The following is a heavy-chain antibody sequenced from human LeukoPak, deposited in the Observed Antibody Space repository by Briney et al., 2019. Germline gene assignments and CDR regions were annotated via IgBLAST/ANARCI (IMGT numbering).Heavy chain of an antibody. V-gene: IGHV3-7*01. CDR3: ARDLYGDYGHFDY. CDR1: GFTFSNYW. D-gene: IGHD4-17*01. CDR2: IKQDGSEK. Sequence: GGSLRLSCAASGFTFSNYWMTWVRQAPGKGLEWVANIKQDGSEKYYVDSVKGRFTISRDNAKDSLYLQMNSLRAEDTAVYYCARDLYGDYGHFDYWGQGTLVTVSS. J-gene: IGHJ4*02.